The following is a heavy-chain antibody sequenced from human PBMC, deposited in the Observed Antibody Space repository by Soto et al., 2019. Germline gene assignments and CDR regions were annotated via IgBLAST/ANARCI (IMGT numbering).Heavy chain of an antibody. Sequence: QVQLVESGGGLVKPGGSLRLSCAASGFTFSDYYMSWIRQAPGKGLEWVSYISSSSSYTNYADSVKGRFTISRDNAKNSLYLQMNSLRAEDTAVYYCARVDGDGYNSYYLDYWGQGTLVTVSS. CDR2: ISSSSSYT. J-gene: IGHJ4*02. D-gene: IGHD5-12*01. CDR1: GFTFSDYY. V-gene: IGHV3-11*06. CDR3: ARVDGDGYNSYYLDY.